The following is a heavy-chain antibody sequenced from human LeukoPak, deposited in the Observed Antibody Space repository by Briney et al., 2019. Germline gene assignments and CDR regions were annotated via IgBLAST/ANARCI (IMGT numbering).Heavy chain of an antibody. D-gene: IGHD3-9*01. CDR3: AKGVKVPLLRYFSYYMDV. CDR1: GFSFSSYW. Sequence: GGSLRLSSAASGFSFSSYWMHWVRQAPGKGLVWISHINSNENTTTYADSVKGRFTISRDNSKNTLYLQMNSLRAEDTAVYYCAKGVKVPLLRYFSYYMDVWGKGTTVTISS. V-gene: IGHV3-74*01. J-gene: IGHJ6*03. CDR2: INSNENTT.